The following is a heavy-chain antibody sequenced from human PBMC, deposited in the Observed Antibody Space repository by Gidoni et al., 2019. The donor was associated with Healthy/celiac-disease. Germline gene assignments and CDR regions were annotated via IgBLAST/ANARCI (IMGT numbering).Heavy chain of an antibody. J-gene: IGHJ4*02. D-gene: IGHD2-2*01. CDR2: INPSGGST. CDR3: ARDLGDIVVVPAARGVGFDY. V-gene: IGHV1-46*01. Sequence: QVQLVQSGAEVKKPGASVKVSCKASGYTFTSYSMHWVRQAPGQGLERMGIINPSGGSTSYAQKFQGRVTMTRDTSTSTVYMELSSLRSEDTAVYYCARDLGDIVVVPAARGVGFDYWGQGTLVTVSS. CDR1: GYTFTSYS.